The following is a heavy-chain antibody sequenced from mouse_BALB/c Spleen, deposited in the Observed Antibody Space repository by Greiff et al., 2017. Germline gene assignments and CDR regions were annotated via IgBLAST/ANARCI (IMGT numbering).Heavy chain of an antibody. Sequence: QVHVKQSGAELAKPGASVKISCKASGYTFTSYWMHWVKQRPGQGLEWIGYINPSTGYTEYNQKFKDKATLTADKSSSTAYMQLSSLTSEDSAVYYCARGGNYNAMDYWGQGTSVTVSS. CDR1: GYTFTSYW. CDR2: INPSTGYT. V-gene: IGHV1-7*01. J-gene: IGHJ4*01. D-gene: IGHD1-1*02. CDR3: ARGGNYNAMDY.